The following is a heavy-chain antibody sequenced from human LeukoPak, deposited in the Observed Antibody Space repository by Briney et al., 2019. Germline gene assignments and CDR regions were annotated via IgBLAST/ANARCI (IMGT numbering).Heavy chain of an antibody. D-gene: IGHD5-18*01. Sequence: PSETLSLTCTVSGGSISSGGYYWSWIRQHPGKGLEWIGYIYYSGSTYYNPSLKSRVTISVDTSKNQFSLKLSSVTAADTAVYYCASTPGYGDPPTPYYYYYMDVWGKGTTVTVSS. CDR2: IYYSGST. V-gene: IGHV4-31*03. J-gene: IGHJ6*03. CDR1: GGSISSGGYY. CDR3: ASTPGYGDPPTPYYYYYMDV.